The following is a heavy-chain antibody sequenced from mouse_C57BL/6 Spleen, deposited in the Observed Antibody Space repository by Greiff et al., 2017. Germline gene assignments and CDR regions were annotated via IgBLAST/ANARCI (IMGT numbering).Heavy chain of an antibody. V-gene: IGHV5-9-1*02. CDR3: TRDGSNMVTTAPLFDY. CDR2: ISSGGDYI. J-gene: IGHJ2*01. CDR1: GFTFSSYA. D-gene: IGHD2-2*01. Sequence: EVMLVESGEGLVKPGGSLKLSCAASGFTFSSYAMSWVRQTPEKRLEWVAYISSGGDYIYYADTVKGRFTISRDNARNTLYLQMSSLKSEDTAMYYWTRDGSNMVTTAPLFDYWGQGTTLTVSS.